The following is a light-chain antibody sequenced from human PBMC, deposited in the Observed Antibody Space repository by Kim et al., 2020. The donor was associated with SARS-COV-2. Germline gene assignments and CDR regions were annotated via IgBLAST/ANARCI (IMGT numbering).Light chain of an antibody. CDR1: ISDIGGYTT. CDR3: SSYKKSITPVV. V-gene: IGLV2-14*03. CDR2: DVN. Sequence: HSITIYCTGTISDIGGYTTVYWYQHHAGGAPKLVIYDVNKRPSGVSDRFSGSKSGNTASLTISGLQAEDEADYYCSSYKKSITPVVFGGGTQLTVL. J-gene: IGLJ2*01.